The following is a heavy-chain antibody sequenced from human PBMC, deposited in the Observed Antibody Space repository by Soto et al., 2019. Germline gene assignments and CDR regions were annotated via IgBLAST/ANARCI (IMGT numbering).Heavy chain of an antibody. CDR1: EYTSTRFH. Sequence: QVHLVQSGAEVRTPGASAKVSCKASEYTSTRFHIHWVRQAPGQSLEWMGWINLGSGNTKSSQKFQDRVTITRDTSATTAYMEMSSLMSDDTAIYYCARGMGNGDFDSWGQGTLVTVSS. V-gene: IGHV1-3*01. CDR2: INLGSGNT. D-gene: IGHD2-8*01. J-gene: IGHJ4*02. CDR3: ARGMGNGDFDS.